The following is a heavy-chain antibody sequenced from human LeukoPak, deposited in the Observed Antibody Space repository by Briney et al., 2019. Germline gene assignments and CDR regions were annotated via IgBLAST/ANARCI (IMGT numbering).Heavy chain of an antibody. D-gene: IGHD3-10*01. CDR3: ARGHRYYGSGSYPYGY. CDR1: GYTFTGYY. CDR2: MNPNSGNT. Sequence: GASVKVSCKASGYTFTGYYMHWVRQAPGQGLEWMGWMNPNSGNTGYAQKFQGRVTMTRNTSISTAYMELSSLRSEDTAVYYCARGHRYYGSGSYPYGYWGQGTLVTVSS. J-gene: IGHJ4*02. V-gene: IGHV1-8*02.